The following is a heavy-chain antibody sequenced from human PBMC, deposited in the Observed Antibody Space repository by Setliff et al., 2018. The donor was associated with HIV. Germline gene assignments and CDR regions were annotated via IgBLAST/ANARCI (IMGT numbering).Heavy chain of an antibody. CDR2: INHRGST. D-gene: IGHD5-12*01. CDR1: GGSFSGYY. CDR3: ATLKMATIYRDFDN. V-gene: IGHV4-34*01. J-gene: IGHJ4*02. Sequence: LTCVVYGGSFSGYYWSWIRQPPGKGLEWIGEINHRGSTNCNPSLKSRVSISVDTSKNQFSLKLSSVTAADTAVYYCATLKMATIYRDFDNWGQGTLVTVSS.